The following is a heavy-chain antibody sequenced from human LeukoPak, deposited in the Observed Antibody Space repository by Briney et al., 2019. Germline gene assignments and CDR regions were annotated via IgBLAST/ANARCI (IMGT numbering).Heavy chain of an antibody. D-gene: IGHD3-10*01. Sequence: GASVKVSCKASGYTSTGFYMHWVRQAPGQGLEWMGWINPNTGGTNYAQKLQGRVTMTRDTSITTAYMELSRLTSDDTAVYYCASLGDFFGSGSYAPFDYWGQGSLVTVSS. CDR1: GYTSTGFY. V-gene: IGHV1-2*02. J-gene: IGHJ4*02. CDR3: ASLGDFFGSGSYAPFDY. CDR2: INPNTGGT.